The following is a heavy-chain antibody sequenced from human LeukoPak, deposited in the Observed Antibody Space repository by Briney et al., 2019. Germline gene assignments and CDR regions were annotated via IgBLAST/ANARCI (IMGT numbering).Heavy chain of an antibody. V-gene: IGHV4-59*01. CDR1: GGSISSYY. CDR2: IYYSGST. Sequence: PSETLSLTCTVSGGSISSYYWSWIRQPPGKGLEWIGYIYYSGSTNYNPSLKSRVTISVDTSKNQFSLKLSSMTAADTAVYYCARTHYGFDYWGQGTLVTVSS. J-gene: IGHJ4*02. D-gene: IGHD3-10*01. CDR3: ARTHYGFDY.